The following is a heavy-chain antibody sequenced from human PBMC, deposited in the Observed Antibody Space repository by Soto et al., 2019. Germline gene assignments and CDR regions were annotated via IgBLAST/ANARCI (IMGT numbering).Heavy chain of an antibody. D-gene: IGHD3-10*01. CDR3: ARHNYGSGSTYFDY. V-gene: IGHV4-59*08. J-gene: IGHJ4*02. CDR2: ISYNGST. CDR1: GDSIRGDY. Sequence: SETLSLTCTASGDSIRGDYWSWIRQPPGKRLEWIAYISYNGSTNYNPSLKSRVTISVDTSKNQFSLKLNSMTAADTAVYYCARHNYGSGSTYFDYWGQGTLVTVSS.